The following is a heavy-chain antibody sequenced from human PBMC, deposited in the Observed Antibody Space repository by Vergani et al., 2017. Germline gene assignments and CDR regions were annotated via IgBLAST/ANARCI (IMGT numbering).Heavy chain of an antibody. CDR1: GGTFSSYA. CDR3: ARTLGTYCSSTSSKGYYYYYRDV. V-gene: IGHV1-69*01. Sequence: QVQLVQSGAEVKKPGSSVKVSCKASGGTFSSYAISWFRQAPGQGLEWMGGIIPIFGTANYAQKFQGRVTITEDESTRTAYMELSSLGSEDTAVYYCARTLGTYCSSTSSKGYYYYYRDVWGKGTTVTVSS. J-gene: IGHJ6*03. CDR2: IIPIFGTA. D-gene: IGHD2-2*01.